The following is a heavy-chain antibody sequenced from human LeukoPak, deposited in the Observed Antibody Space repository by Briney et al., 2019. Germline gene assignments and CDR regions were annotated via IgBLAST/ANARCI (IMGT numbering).Heavy chain of an antibody. V-gene: IGHV4-38-2*02. Sequence: SETLSLTCTVSGYSISSGYYWGWIRQPPGKGLEWIGSIYHSGSTYYNPSLKSRVTISVDTSKNQFSLKLSSVTAADTAVYYCARDSGSYYAQYYLDYWGQGTLVTVSS. D-gene: IGHD1-26*01. CDR2: IYHSGST. CDR3: ARDSGSYYAQYYLDY. CDR1: GYSISSGYY. J-gene: IGHJ4*02.